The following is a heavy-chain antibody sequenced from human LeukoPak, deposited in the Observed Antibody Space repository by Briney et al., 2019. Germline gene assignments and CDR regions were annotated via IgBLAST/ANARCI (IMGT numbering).Heavy chain of an antibody. CDR2: IRSKANSYAT. Sequence: GALRLCCAASGFTFSGSAMHWVRQASGKGLEWVGRIRSKANSYATAYAASVKGRFTISRDDSKNTAYLQMNSLKTEDTAVYYCTRHKRYSSGWDNYYYYGMDVWGQGTTVTVSS. J-gene: IGHJ6*02. CDR3: TRHKRYSSGWDNYYYYGMDV. V-gene: IGHV3-73*01. D-gene: IGHD6-19*01. CDR1: GFTFSGSA.